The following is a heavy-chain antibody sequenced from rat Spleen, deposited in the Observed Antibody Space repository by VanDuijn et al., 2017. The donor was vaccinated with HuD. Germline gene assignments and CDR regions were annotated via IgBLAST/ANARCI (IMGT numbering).Heavy chain of an antibody. V-gene: IGHV2-30*01. CDR1: GFSLTSYT. J-gene: IGHJ3*01. D-gene: IGHD5-1*01. Sequence: QVQLKESGPGLVQPSQSLSLTCTVSGFSLTSYTVHWLRQPSGKGLEWIGIMWTGGSTDYNSALKSRLNISRDTSKSQVFLKMNSLQTEDTATYYCARAGRNWELAYWGQGTLVTVSS. CDR3: ARAGRNWELAY. CDR2: MWTGGST.